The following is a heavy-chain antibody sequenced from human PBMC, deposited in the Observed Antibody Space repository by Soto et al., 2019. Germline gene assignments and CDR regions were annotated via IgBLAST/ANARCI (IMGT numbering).Heavy chain of an antibody. CDR2: IYYSGST. CDR1: GGSITSSSYY. CDR3: ARVYGDYLDY. Sequence: SETLSLTCTVSGGSITSSSYYWGWIRQPPGKGLEWIGTIYYSGSTYYNPSLKSRVTISVDTSKNQFSLKLSSVTAADTAVYYCARVYGDYLDYWGQGTLVTVSS. J-gene: IGHJ4*02. V-gene: IGHV4-39*07. D-gene: IGHD4-17*01.